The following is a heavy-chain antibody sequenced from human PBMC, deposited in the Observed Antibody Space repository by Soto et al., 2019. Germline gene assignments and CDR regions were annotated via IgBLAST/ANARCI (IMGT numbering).Heavy chain of an antibody. Sequence: EVQVLESGGGLIQPGESLRLSCAASGVTFSNDAMNWLRQAPGKGLEWVSGISHSGSSTYYADSVKGRFTIYIDNAKNTLCLQMNSLTAEDTAVYYCAKGSWVHHGSEGGNWLDPWGKGTLGTMSS. CDR3: AKGSWVHHGSEGGNWLDP. V-gene: IGHV3-23*01. CDR1: GVTFSNDA. D-gene: IGHD3-10*01. J-gene: IGHJ5*02. CDR2: ISHSGSST.